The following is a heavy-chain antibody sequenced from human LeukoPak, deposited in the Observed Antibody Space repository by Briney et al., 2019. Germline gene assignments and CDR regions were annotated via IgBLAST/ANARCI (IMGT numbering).Heavy chain of an antibody. J-gene: IGHJ4*02. CDR3: TSELGIVGGRRNDC. V-gene: IGHV3-21*01. D-gene: IGHD1-26*01. CDR1: GFTFNIYA. Sequence: GGSLRLSCAASGFTFNIYAMNWVRLAPGKGLEWVASISSNSDFMAYADSVRGRFALSRDNARNSLYLQINSLRVDDTGLYYCTSELGIVGGRRNDCWGQGTLVTVSS. CDR2: ISSNSDFM.